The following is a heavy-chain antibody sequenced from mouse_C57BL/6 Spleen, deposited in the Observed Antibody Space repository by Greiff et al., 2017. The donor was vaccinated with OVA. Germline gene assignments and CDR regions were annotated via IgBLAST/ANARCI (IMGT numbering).Heavy chain of an antibody. CDR2: ISSGGDYI. CDR1: GFTFSSYA. D-gene: IGHD1-1*01. V-gene: IGHV5-9-1*02. J-gene: IGHJ3*01. CDR3: TRDPITTGRDAY. Sequence: EVQLVESGEGLVKPGGSLKLSCAASGFTFSSYAMSWVRQTPEKRLEWVAYISSGGDYIYYADTVKGRFTISRDNARNTLYLQMSSLKSEDTAMYYCTRDPITTGRDAYWGQGTLVTVSA.